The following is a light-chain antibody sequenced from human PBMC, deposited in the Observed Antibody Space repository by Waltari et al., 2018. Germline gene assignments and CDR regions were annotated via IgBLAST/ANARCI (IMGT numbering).Light chain of an antibody. J-gene: IGLJ2*01. Sequence: SSELTQDPAVSVALGQTVRITCQGDSLRSYYASWYQQKPGQAPVLVIYGKNNRPSGIPDRFSCSSSGNTASLNITGAQAEDEAYYYCNSRDSSGNHVVFGGGTKLTVL. CDR3: NSRDSSGNHVV. CDR1: SLRSYY. CDR2: GKN. V-gene: IGLV3-19*01.